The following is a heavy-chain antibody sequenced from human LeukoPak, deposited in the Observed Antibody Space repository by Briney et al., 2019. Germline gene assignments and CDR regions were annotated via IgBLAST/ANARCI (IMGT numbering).Heavy chain of an antibody. CDR2: VKQDGSEK. CDR3: ARLSAYYYGSQFYYYMDV. J-gene: IGHJ6*03. CDR1: GFTFSSYW. Sequence: GGSLRLSCSASGFTFSSYWMSWVRQAPGKGLEWVANVKQDGSEKYSVDSVKGRFTISRDNAKNSVYLQMISLRAEDTALYYCARLSAYYYGSQFYYYMDVWGKGTTVTVSS. V-gene: IGHV3-7*01. D-gene: IGHD3-10*01.